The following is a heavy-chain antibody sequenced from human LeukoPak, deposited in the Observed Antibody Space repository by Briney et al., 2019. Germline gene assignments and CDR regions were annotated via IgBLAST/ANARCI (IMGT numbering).Heavy chain of an antibody. CDR1: GYTFISYG. V-gene: IGHV1-18*01. CDR3: ARDWEWRARRDLFDP. D-gene: IGHD3-3*01. J-gene: IGHJ5*02. Sequence: DSVKVSCKASGYTFISYGISWVRQAPGQGLEWMGWTSGDNVNTYYAQKFLGRVTMTTDTSTTTAYMELRGLRSDDTAVYYCARDWEWRARRDLFDPWGQGTLVTVSS. CDR2: TSGDNVNT.